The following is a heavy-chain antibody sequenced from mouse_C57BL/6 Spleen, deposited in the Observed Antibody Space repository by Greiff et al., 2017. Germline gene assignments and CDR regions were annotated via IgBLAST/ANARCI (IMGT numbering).Heavy chain of an antibody. J-gene: IGHJ2*01. Sequence: EVKLMESGGGLVKPGGSLKLSCAASGFTFSSYAMSWVRQTPEKRLEWVATISDGGSYTYYPDNVKGRFTISRDNAKNNLYLQMSHLTSKDTAMYYCASITPDYFDYWGQGTTLTVSS. D-gene: IGHD1-1*01. CDR1: GFTFSSYA. CDR3: ASITPDYFDY. V-gene: IGHV5-4*03. CDR2: ISDGGSYT.